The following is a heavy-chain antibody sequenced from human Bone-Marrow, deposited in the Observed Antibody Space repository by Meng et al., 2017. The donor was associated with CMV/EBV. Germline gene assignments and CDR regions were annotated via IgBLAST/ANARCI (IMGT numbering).Heavy chain of an antibody. V-gene: IGHV3-21*01. Sequence: GESLKISCAASGFSFSYYSMHWVRQAPGKGLEWVSSISSSSSYIYYADSVKGRFTISRDNAKNSLYLQMNSLRTEDTAVYYCARDREYNWNYLPYYYYYGMDVWGQGTTVTVSS. J-gene: IGHJ6*02. D-gene: IGHD1-7*01. CDR3: ARDREYNWNYLPYYYYYGMDV. CDR1: GFSFSYYS. CDR2: ISSSSSYI.